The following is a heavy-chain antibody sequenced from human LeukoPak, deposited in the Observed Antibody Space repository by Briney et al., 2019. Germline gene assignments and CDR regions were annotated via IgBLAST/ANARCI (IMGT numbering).Heavy chain of an antibody. J-gene: IGHJ6*04. V-gene: IGHV1-69*06. Sequence: SVKVSCKASGGTFISYAISWVRQAPGQGLEWMGGIIPIFGTANYAQKFQGRVTITADKSTSTAYMELSSLRSEDTAVYYCASRIVVVPAAMLTGPDNYYYGMDVWGKGTTVTVSS. D-gene: IGHD2-2*01. CDR2: IIPIFGTA. CDR3: ASRIVVVPAAMLTGPDNYYYGMDV. CDR1: GGTFISYA.